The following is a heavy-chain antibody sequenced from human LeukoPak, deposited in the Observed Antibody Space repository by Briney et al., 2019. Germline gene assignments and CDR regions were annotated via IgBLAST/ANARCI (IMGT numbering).Heavy chain of an antibody. D-gene: IGHD7-27*01. CDR3: ARHVGISF. CDR1: GFTFSGAW. J-gene: IGHJ4*02. Sequence: PGGSLRLSCTASGFTFSGAWMTWVRQAPGKGLGWVANIREDGTEKNYVDSVKGRFTISRDNAKNSLFLQMSNLSDDDTAIYYCARHVGISFWGQGTLVTVSS. CDR2: IREDGTEK. V-gene: IGHV3-7*01.